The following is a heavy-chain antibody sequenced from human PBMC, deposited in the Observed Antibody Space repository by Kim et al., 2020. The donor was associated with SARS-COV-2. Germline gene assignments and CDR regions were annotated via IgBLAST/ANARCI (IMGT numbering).Heavy chain of an antibody. J-gene: IGHJ4*02. V-gene: IGHV3-53*04. Sequence: AATVKGRFTISRHNSKNTLYLQMNGLRAEDTAVYYCARGGGGIAVAGTDYWGQGTLVTVSS. CDR3: ARGGGGIAVAGTDY. D-gene: IGHD6-19*01.